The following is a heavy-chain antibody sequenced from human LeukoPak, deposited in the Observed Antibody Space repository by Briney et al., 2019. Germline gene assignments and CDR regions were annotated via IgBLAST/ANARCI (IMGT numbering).Heavy chain of an antibody. CDR2: IYPGDSDT. D-gene: IGHD2-2*01. Sequence: GESLKISCKGSGYSFTSYWIGGVRQRPGKGLEWMGIIYPGDSDTRYSPSFQGQVTISADKSISTAYLQWSSLKASDTAMYYCARHVGMYCSSTSCPPYYYYYYMDVWGKGTTVTVSS. CDR1: GYSFTSYW. V-gene: IGHV5-51*01. J-gene: IGHJ6*03. CDR3: ARHVGMYCSSTSCPPYYYYYYMDV.